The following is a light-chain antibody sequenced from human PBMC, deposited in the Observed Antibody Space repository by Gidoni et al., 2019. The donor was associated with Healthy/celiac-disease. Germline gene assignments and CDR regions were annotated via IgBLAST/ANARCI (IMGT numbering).Light chain of an antibody. V-gene: IGLV3-19*01. CDR3: NSRDSSGNHLV. CDR1: SLRSYY. Sequence: SSELTQDPVSVALGQTVRITCQGDSLRSYYASWYQQKPGQAPVLVIYGKNNRPSGIPDRFSGSSSGNTASLTITGAQAEDEADYYCNSRDSSGNHLVFGGGTKLTVL. J-gene: IGLJ2*01. CDR2: GKN.